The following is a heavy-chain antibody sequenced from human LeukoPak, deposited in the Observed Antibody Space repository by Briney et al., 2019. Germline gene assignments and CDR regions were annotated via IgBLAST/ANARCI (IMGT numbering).Heavy chain of an antibody. V-gene: IGHV4-39*07. CDR1: GGSISSSSYY. CDR2: IYYSGST. J-gene: IGHJ4*02. D-gene: IGHD1-1*01. CDR3: ARVTPYFGAARRYNWNAGNHGRGFEFDY. Sequence: PSETLSLTCTVSGGSISSSSYYWGWIRQPPGKGLEWIGSIYYSGSTYYNPSLKSRVTISVDTSKNQFSLKLSSVTAADTAVYYCARVTPYFGAARRYNWNAGNHGRGFEFDYWGQGTLVTVSS.